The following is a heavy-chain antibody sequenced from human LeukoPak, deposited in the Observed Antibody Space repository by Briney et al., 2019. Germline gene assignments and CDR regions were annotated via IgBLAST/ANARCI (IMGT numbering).Heavy chain of an antibody. CDR1: GSSFSDFY. D-gene: IGHD1-26*01. CDR2: IGTRSNPI. V-gene: IGHV3-11*01. J-gene: IGHJ4*02. CDR3: AREARGSGRDFDY. Sequence: GGSLRLSYAASGSSFSDFYMSWIRQAPGMGLEWISYIGTRSNPIYYADSVKGRFTISRDDAKNSLYLQMNSLRDEDTAVYFCAREARGSGRDFDYWGQGILVTVSS.